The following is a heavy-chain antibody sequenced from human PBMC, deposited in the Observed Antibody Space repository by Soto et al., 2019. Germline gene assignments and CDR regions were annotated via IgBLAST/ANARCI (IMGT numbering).Heavy chain of an antibody. J-gene: IGHJ4*02. CDR2: ISGSGGST. Sequence: GGSLRLFCAASGFTFSSYAMSWVRQAPGKGLEWVSAISGSGGSTYYADSVKGRFTISRDNSKNTLYLQMNSLRAEDTAVYYCAKEGDFDYYDSSGYYYGFDYWGQGTLVTVSS. D-gene: IGHD3-22*01. V-gene: IGHV3-23*01. CDR1: GFTFSSYA. CDR3: AKEGDFDYYDSSGYYYGFDY.